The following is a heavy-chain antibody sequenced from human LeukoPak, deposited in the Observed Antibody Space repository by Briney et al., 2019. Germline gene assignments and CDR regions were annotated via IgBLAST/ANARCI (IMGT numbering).Heavy chain of an antibody. J-gene: IGHJ5*02. CDR2: ISSSSSYI. D-gene: IGHD3-10*01. Sequence: PGGSLRLSCAASGFTFSSYSMNWVRQAPGKGLEWVSSISSSSSYIYYADSVKGRFTISRDNAKNSLYLQMNSLRAEDTAVYYCARDSYYGSGIDSPNWFDPWGQGTLVTVSS. CDR3: ARDSYYGSGIDSPNWFDP. V-gene: IGHV3-21*01. CDR1: GFTFSSYS.